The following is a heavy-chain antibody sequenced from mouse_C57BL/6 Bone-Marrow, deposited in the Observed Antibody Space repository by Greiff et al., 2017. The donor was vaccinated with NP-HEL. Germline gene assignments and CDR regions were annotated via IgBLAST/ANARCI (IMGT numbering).Heavy chain of an antibody. CDR2: IYPGDGDT. V-gene: IGHV1-80*01. CDR1: GYAFSSYW. D-gene: IGHD2-5*01. CDR3: ARYYYSNLFDY. Sequence: VKLQQSGAELVKPGASVKISCKASGYAFSSYWMNWVKQRPGKGLEWIGQIYPGDGDTNYNGKFKGKATLTADKSSSTAYMQLSSLTSEDSAVYCCARYYYSNLFDYGGQGTTLTVSS. J-gene: IGHJ2*01.